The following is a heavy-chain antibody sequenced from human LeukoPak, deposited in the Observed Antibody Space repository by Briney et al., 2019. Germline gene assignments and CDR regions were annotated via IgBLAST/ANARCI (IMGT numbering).Heavy chain of an antibody. CDR1: GASISSYY. CDR2: IYYSGSI. CDR3: ARENPSGYYNRPIDY. D-gene: IGHD3-22*01. V-gene: IGHV4-59*01. Sequence: SSETLSLTCTVSGASISSYYWSWIRQPPGKGLEWIGDIYYSGSIKYNPSLKSRVTMSVDTSKNQFSLKLSSVTAADTAIYYCARENPSGYYNRPIDYWGQGTQVTVSS. J-gene: IGHJ4*02.